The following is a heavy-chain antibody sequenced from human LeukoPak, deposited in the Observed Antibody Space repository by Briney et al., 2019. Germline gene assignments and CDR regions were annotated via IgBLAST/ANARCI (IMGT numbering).Heavy chain of an antibody. V-gene: IGHV4-59*01. CDR1: GGSISSYY. CDR3: ARDSSSGWYDYYYMDV. CDR2: IYYGGST. J-gene: IGHJ6*03. D-gene: IGHD6-19*01. Sequence: SETLSLTCTVSGGSISSYYWSWIRQPPGKGLEWIGYIYYGGSTNYNPSPKSRVTISVDTSKNQFSLKLSSVTAADTAVYYCARDSSSGWYDYYYMDVWGKGTTVTVSS.